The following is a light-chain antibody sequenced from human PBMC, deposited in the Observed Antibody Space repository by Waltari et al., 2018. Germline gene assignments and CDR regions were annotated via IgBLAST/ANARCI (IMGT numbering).Light chain of an antibody. Sequence: DIQMTQSPSSLSASVGDRVTITCRASQSVNNYLHWYQQKAGKAPKLLIYGASSLHSWVPSRFSGGGSGTDFTLTISGLQAEDFATYYCEQGYVTPRTFGQGTKLEI. V-gene: IGKV1-39*01. CDR3: EQGYVTPRT. J-gene: IGKJ2*01. CDR2: GAS. CDR1: QSVNNY.